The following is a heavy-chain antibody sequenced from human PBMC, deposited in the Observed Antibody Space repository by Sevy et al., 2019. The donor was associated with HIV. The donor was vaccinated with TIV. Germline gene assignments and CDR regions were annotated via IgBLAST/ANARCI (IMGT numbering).Heavy chain of an antibody. V-gene: IGHV1-69*13. J-gene: IGHJ4*02. CDR3: ARSEVAGLGGYYFDY. D-gene: IGHD6-19*01. CDR1: GGTFSSYA. Sequence: ASVKVSCKASGGTFSSYAISWVRQAPGQGLEWMGGIIPIFGTANYAQKFQGRVTITADEYTGTAYMELSSLRSEDTAVYYGARSEVAGLGGYYFDYWGQGTLVTVSS. CDR2: IIPIFGTA.